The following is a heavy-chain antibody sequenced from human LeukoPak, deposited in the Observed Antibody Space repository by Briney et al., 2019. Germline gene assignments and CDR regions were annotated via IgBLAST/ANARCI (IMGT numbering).Heavy chain of an antibody. CDR3: ASRGHVGSGTYSPYDY. CDR2: IAHDGSVK. Sequence: GGSLRLSCAASGFTFSSYSMNWVRQAPGKGLEWVTVIAHDGSVKYYADSVKGRFTISRDNSKNALYLQMNSLRAEDTAVYYCASRGHVGSGTYSPYDYWGQGTLVTVSS. V-gene: IGHV3-30*03. J-gene: IGHJ4*02. CDR1: GFTFSSYS. D-gene: IGHD3-10*01.